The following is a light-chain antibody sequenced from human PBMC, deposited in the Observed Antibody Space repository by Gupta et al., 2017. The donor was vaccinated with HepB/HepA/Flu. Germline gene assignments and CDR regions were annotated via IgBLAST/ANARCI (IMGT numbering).Light chain of an antibody. J-gene: IGLJ1*01. V-gene: IGLV3-1*01. CDR3: QAWDGSGSV. Sequence: SSDLSQPPSVSVSPGQTVSISCSGDKLEDKYVSWYQQRPGQSPVLVIFKDIKRPAEIPERFSGSDSATTATLTISGAEAGDDDYYYCQAWDGSGSVFGGGTKVTVL. CDR1: KLEDKY. CDR2: KDI.